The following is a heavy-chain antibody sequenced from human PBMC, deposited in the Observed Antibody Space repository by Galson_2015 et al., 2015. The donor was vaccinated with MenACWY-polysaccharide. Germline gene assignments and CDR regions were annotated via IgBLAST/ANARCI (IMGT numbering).Heavy chain of an antibody. D-gene: IGHD3-16*01. CDR1: GFSLSTRGVG. CDR3: AHVVITFGGVIGDDAFDV. V-gene: IGHV2-5*02. J-gene: IGHJ3*01. Sequence: PALVKPTQTLTLTCTFSGFSLSTRGVGVGWIRQPPGKALEWFAIIYWDDDKRYSPSLKSRLTITKDTPKNQVVLTMTNMDPVDTATYFCAHVVITFGGVIGDDAFDVWGQGTVVTVSS. CDR2: IYWDDDK.